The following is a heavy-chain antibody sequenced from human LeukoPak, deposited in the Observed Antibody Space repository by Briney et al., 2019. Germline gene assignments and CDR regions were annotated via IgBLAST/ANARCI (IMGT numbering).Heavy chain of an antibody. Sequence: ASVKVSCKASGYTFTGYYMHWVRQAPGQGLEWMGWINPNSGGTNHAQKFQGRVTMTRDTSISTAYMELSRLRSDDTAVYYCARVWWELPYDAFDIWGQGTMVTVSS. D-gene: IGHD1-26*01. CDR1: GYTFTGYY. V-gene: IGHV1-2*02. CDR3: ARVWWELPYDAFDI. J-gene: IGHJ3*02. CDR2: INPNSGGT.